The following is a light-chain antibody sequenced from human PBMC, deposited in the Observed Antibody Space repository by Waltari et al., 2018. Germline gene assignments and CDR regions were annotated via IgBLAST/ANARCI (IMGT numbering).Light chain of an antibody. J-gene: IGLJ1*01. CDR1: SSDVGGYKY. Sequence: QSALTQPASVSGSPGQSITISCTGTSSDVGGYKYVSWYQQHPGKAPKLMIYEVSNRPSGVSNRFSGSKSGNTASLTIFGLRAEDEADYYCSSYTSSSTKVFGTGTKVTVL. CDR2: EVS. V-gene: IGLV2-14*01. CDR3: SSYTSSSTKV.